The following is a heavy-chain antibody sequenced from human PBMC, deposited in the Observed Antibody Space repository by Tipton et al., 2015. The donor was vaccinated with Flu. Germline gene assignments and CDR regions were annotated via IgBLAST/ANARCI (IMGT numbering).Heavy chain of an antibody. CDR1: GYTFTGYY. CDR2: INPNSGGT. Sequence: QMVQSGAEVKKPGASVKVSCKASGYTFTGYYMHWVRQAPGQGLEWMGRINPNSGGTNYAQKFQGRVTMTRDTSISTAYMELSRLRSADTAVYYCARSPEVVGRTAMVLYDYYSGMGVWGQVTTVTVAS. J-gene: IGHJ6*02. V-gene: IGHV1-2*06. D-gene: IGHD5-18*01. CDR3: ARSPEVVGRTAMVLYDYYSGMGV.